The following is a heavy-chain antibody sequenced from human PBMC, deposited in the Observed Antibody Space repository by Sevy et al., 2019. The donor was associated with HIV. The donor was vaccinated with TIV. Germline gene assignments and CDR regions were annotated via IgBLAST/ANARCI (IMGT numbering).Heavy chain of an antibody. D-gene: IGHD3-9*01. Sequence: GGSLRLSCAASGFTLSDYDMHWVRQAPGKGLEWLARISYDTTVKYYADSLKGRFTISRDNSKNTLYLQMNSLRHEDTAVYHCARDADWSLNYWGQGALVTVSS. CDR2: ISYDTTVK. V-gene: IGHV3-30*04. CDR1: GFTLSDYD. J-gene: IGHJ4*02. CDR3: ARDADWSLNY.